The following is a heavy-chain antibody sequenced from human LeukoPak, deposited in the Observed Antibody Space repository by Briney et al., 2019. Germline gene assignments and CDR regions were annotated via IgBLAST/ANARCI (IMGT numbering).Heavy chain of an antibody. CDR1: GYTFTGYY. Sequence: ASVKVSCKASGYTFTGYYMHWVRQAPGQGLEWMGWINPNSGGTNYAQKFQGRVTMTRDTSISTAYMELSRLRSDDTAVYYCARVKGQLASYNYYYYYMDVWGKGNTVTISS. V-gene: IGHV1-2*02. J-gene: IGHJ6*03. D-gene: IGHD6-13*01. CDR2: INPNSGGT. CDR3: ARVKGQLASYNYYYYYMDV.